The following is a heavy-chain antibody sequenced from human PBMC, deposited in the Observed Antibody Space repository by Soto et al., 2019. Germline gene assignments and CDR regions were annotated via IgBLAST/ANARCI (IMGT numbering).Heavy chain of an antibody. CDR1: GGSISSGSHY. J-gene: IGHJ4*02. D-gene: IGHD2-8*01. V-gene: IGHV4-39*01. CDR2: IYYSGDT. CDR3: ARHVRPFTSWVDS. Sequence: QLQLQESGPGLVKPSETLSLTCTVSGGSISSGSHYWGWIRQPPGKGLEWIGSIYYSGDTYYNPSLTSRVSLSIDTSKRQCSLQLTSVTAADTAVFYCARHVRPFTSWVDSWGQGTLVTVSS.